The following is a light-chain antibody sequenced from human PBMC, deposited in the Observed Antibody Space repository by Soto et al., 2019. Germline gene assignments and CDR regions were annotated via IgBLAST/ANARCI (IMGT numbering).Light chain of an antibody. CDR3: QQRTNWPRT. J-gene: IGKJ1*01. V-gene: IGKV3-11*01. CDR1: QSVDIY. Sequence: EVVLTQSPATLSLSPGERATLSCRASQSVDIYLAWYQQKPGQAPRLLIYDTSNRATGIPARFSGSGSGTDFTLTISSLEPEDFAVYYCQQRTNWPRTFGLGTKVEIK. CDR2: DTS.